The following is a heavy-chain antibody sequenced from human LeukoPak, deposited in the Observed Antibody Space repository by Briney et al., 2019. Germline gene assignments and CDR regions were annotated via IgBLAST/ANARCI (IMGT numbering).Heavy chain of an antibody. V-gene: IGHV3-30*03. D-gene: IGHD1-26*01. J-gene: IGHJ4*02. CDR3: ARDLSGTYMVDY. CDR2: ISHDGSAQ. CDR1: GFTFSSYG. Sequence: GRSLRLSCAASGFTFSSYGMHWVRQAPGEGLEWEAFISHDGSAQSYADSVKGRFTISRDNSKNTLYLQMNSLRPEDTAVYYCARDLSGTYMVDYWGQGTLVTVSS.